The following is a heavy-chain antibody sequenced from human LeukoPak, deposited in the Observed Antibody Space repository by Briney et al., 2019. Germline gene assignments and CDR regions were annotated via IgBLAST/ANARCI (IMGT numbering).Heavy chain of an antibody. CDR1: GFTFSRFA. J-gene: IGHJ4*02. CDR3: VKTVMAGGYFDY. D-gene: IGHD5-18*01. V-gene: IGHV3-64*05. CDR2: ISSNGATT. Sequence: GGSLRLSCLAPGFTFSRFAMHWVRQAPGKGLEYVSAISSNGATTYYADSVKGRFTISRDNSKNTLYFQMSSLRPEDTAVYYCVKTVMAGGYFDYWGQGTLVTVSS.